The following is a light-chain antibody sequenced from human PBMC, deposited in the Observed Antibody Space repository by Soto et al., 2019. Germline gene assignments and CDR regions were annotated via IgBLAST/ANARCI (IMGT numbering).Light chain of an antibody. CDR2: RAS. Sequence: ILMTQSPASLSVSPGERATVACRASQNIYSNIAWYQQRPGQAPRLLIYRASTRATGVPARFSGSGSGTEFTLTISSLQSEDFTVYSCLQYHNLWAFGQGTKVDIK. V-gene: IGKV3-15*01. CDR1: QNIYSN. J-gene: IGKJ1*01. CDR3: LQYHNLWA.